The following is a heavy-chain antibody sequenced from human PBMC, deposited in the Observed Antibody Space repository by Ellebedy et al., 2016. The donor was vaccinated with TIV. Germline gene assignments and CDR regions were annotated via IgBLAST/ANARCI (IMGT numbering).Heavy chain of an antibody. CDR1: GYSFTMYW. CDR2: IAPDDSDT. V-gene: IGHV5-51*01. Sequence: GESLKISXKASGYSFTMYWISWVRQMPGKGLEWMGRIAPDDSDTRYSPSFEGQVTISADKSISTAYLQWSNVKASDAAMYYCARHILGDDYDYSGLHSHFYYMDVWGKGTTVTVSS. J-gene: IGHJ6*03. D-gene: IGHD3-22*01. CDR3: ARHILGDDYDYSGLHSHFYYMDV.